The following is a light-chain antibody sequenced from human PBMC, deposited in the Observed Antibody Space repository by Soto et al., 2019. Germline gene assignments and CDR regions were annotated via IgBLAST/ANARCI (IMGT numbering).Light chain of an antibody. V-gene: IGKV3-15*01. CDR2: RAS. CDR1: QNIYSN. CDR3: LQYHNLWA. Sequence: IVMTQSPATLSVSPGERVTLSCRASQNIYSNIAWYQQRPGQAPRLLIYRASTRATGVPARFSGSGSGTDFTLTISSLQSEDFTVYSCLQYHNLWAFGQWTKVEIK. J-gene: IGKJ1*01.